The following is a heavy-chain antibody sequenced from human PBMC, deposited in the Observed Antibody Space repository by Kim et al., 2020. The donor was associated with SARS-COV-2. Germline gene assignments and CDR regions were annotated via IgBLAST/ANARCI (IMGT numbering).Heavy chain of an antibody. J-gene: IGHJ6*02. CDR3: AREEIAGGMDV. V-gene: IGHV4-61*01. CDR2: IYYSGST. CDR1: GGSVSSGSYY. Sequence: SETLSLTCTVSGGSVSSGSYYWSWIRQPPGKGLEWIGYIYYSGSTNYNPSLKSRVTISVDTSKNQFSLKLSSVTAADTAVYYCAREEIAGGMDVWGQGTTVTVSS.